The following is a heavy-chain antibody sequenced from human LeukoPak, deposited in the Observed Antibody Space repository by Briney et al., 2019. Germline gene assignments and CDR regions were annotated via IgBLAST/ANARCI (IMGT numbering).Heavy chain of an antibody. Sequence: GGSLRLSCAASGFTFSDYFMSWIRQAPGKGLEWVLYISSSSSYTNYADSVKGRFTISRDNAKNSLYLQMNSLRAEDSAVYYCARDGAVVPRFDAAAGFDYWGQGTLVTVSS. CDR2: ISSSSSYT. V-gene: IGHV3-11*06. D-gene: IGHD2-2*01. CDR1: GFTFSDYF. CDR3: ARDGAVVPRFDAAAGFDY. J-gene: IGHJ4*02.